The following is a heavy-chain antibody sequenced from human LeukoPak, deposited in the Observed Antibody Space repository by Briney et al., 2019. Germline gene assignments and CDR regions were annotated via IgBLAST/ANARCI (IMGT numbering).Heavy chain of an antibody. D-gene: IGHD3-10*01. CDR2: INHSGST. CDR1: GFTFSSYA. J-gene: IGHJ5*02. CDR3: ARARITMVRGVIRFDP. V-gene: IGHV4-34*01. Sequence: GSLRLSCAASGFTFSSYAMSWIRQPPGKGLEWIGEINHSGSTNYNPSLKSRVTISVDTSKNQFSLKLSSVTAADTAVYYCARARITMVRGVIRFDPWGQGTLVTVSS.